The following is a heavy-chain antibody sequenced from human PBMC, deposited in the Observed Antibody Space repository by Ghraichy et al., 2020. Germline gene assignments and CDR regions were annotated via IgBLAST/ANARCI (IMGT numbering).Heavy chain of an antibody. CDR2: ISTSGGSR. D-gene: IGHD2-15*01. CDR3: ARDKCTGGSCYFWL. J-gene: IGHJ4*02. Sequence: GGSLRLSCTTSGFTFSDYYMSWVRQAPGKGLEWVSYISTSGGSRYYGDSVKGRFTISRDNANDSLYLQMNSLRAEDTAVYYCARDKCTGGSCYFWLWGRGTLVTVSS. V-gene: IGHV3-11*01. CDR1: GFTFSDYY.